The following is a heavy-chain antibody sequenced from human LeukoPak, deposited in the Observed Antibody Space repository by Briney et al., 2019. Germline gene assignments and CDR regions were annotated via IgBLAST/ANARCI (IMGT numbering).Heavy chain of an antibody. CDR2: ISGSGANT. CDR3: AKERAGYTHPYYFDY. V-gene: IGHV3-23*01. D-gene: IGHD3-16*02. CDR1: GFTFSNYA. Sequence: PGGSLRLSCAASGFTFSNYAMSWVRQAPGKGLEWVSTISGSGANTYYADSVRGRLTISRDNSKNTLHLHMNSLRAEDTAVYICAKERAGYTHPYYFDYWGQGTLVTVSS. J-gene: IGHJ4*02.